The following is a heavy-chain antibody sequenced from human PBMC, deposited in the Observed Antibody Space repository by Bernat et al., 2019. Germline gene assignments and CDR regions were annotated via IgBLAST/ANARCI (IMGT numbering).Heavy chain of an antibody. CDR1: GFTFSSYW. V-gene: IGHV3-7*03. CDR3: ARDVLRYFDWLLLDDAFDI. D-gene: IGHD3-9*01. Sequence: EVQLVESGGGLVQPGGSLRLSCAASGFTFSSYWMSWVRQAPGKGLEWVANIKQDGSEKYYVDSVKGRFTISRDNAKNSLYLQMNSLRAEDTVVYYCARDVLRYFDWLLLDDAFDIWGQGTMVTVSS. J-gene: IGHJ3*02. CDR2: IKQDGSEK.